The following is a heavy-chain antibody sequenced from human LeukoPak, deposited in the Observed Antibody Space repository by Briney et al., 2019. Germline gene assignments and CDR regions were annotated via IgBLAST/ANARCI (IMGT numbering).Heavy chain of an antibody. V-gene: IGHV1-2*02. Sequence: ASVKVSCKVSGYTLTELSMHWVRQAPGQGLEWMGWINPDSGGTNYAQKFQGRVTVTRDTSISTAYMELSRLTSDDTAVYYCARLNSGYDYFDYWGQGTLVTVSS. CDR3: ARLNSGYDYFDY. CDR1: GYTLTELS. CDR2: INPDSGGT. D-gene: IGHD5-12*01. J-gene: IGHJ4*02.